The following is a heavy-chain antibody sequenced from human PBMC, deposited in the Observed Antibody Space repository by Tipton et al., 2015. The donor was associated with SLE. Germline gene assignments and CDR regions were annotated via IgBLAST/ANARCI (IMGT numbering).Heavy chain of an antibody. Sequence: TLSLTCTVSGGSISSSIDFGGWIRQPPGKGLEWIGSMFYSGRTYYNPSLKSRVSISVDTSKNQFSLKLSSVTAADTAVYYCARVPFYYYYYMDVWGKGTTVTVSS. V-gene: IGHV4-39*07. CDR2: MFYSGRT. CDR3: ARVPFYYYYYMDV. CDR1: GGSISSSIDF. J-gene: IGHJ6*03.